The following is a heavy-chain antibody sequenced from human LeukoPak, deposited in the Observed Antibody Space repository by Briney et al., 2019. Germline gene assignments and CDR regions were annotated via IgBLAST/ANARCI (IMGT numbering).Heavy chain of an antibody. Sequence: PGGSLRLSCAASGFTFSTYWMSWVRQAPGKGLEWVANIRQDGSKIHYVDSVKGRFTISRDNAKNSLYLQMNSLRAEDTAVYYCARGPEFPKYGDYPPFDYWGQGTLVTVSS. CDR1: GFTFSTYW. CDR3: ARGPEFPKYGDYPPFDY. V-gene: IGHV3-7*01. J-gene: IGHJ4*02. D-gene: IGHD4-17*01. CDR2: IRQDGSKI.